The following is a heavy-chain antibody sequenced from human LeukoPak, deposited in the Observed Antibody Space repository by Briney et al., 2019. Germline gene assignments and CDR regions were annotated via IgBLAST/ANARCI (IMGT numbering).Heavy chain of an antibody. CDR2: INSGGSTK. D-gene: IGHD2-21*01. V-gene: IGHV3-11*04. CDR1: GFTFSDYW. J-gene: IGHJ4*02. CDR3: ATLPMVAILTYY. Sequence: GGSLRLSCAASGFTFSDYWMSWIRQAPGKGLEWVSGINSGGSTKYYADSVKGRFTISRDNAKNSLYLQMNSLRAEDTAVYYCATLPMVAILTYYCGQRTPVSVSA.